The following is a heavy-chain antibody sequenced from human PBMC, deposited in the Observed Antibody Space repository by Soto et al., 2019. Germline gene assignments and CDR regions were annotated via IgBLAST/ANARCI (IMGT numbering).Heavy chain of an antibody. Sequence: EVQLVESGGGLVKPGGSLRLSCAASGFTFSSYSMNWVRQAPGKGLEWVSSISSSSSYIYYADSVKGRFTISRDNAKNSLYLQMNSLRAEDTAVYYCARDRIAAAGNRIDYWGQGTLVTVSS. D-gene: IGHD6-13*01. J-gene: IGHJ4*02. CDR1: GFTFSSYS. V-gene: IGHV3-21*01. CDR2: ISSSSSYI. CDR3: ARDRIAAAGNRIDY.